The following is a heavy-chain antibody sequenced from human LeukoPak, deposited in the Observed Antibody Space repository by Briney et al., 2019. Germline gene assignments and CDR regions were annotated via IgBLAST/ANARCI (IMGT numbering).Heavy chain of an antibody. Sequence: GGSLRLSCEASGFTFGNYAINWVRQAPGKGLEWVSTISGTGSSTYYADSAKGRFTISRDNSKDTLFLQLNSLTAADTAMYFCAKASVAIPQYCNSWGQGTLVTVSS. CDR1: GFTFGNYA. J-gene: IGHJ5*02. CDR2: ISGTGSST. CDR3: AKASVAIPQYCNS. D-gene: IGHD2-2*02. V-gene: IGHV3-23*01.